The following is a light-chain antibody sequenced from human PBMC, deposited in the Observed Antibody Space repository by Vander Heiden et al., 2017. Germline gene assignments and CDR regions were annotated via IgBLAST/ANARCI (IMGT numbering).Light chain of an antibody. V-gene: IGLV1-44*01. J-gene: IGLJ2*01. CDR3: AAWDDILNGVV. Sequence: QSVLTQPPSASGTPGQRVTISCSGSSSNIGSNTVNWYQQLPGTAPNLLIYSNNQRPSGVPDRFSGSKSGTSASLAISGLQSEDEADYYCAAWDDILNGVVFGGGTKLTVL. CDR2: SNN. CDR1: SSNIGSNT.